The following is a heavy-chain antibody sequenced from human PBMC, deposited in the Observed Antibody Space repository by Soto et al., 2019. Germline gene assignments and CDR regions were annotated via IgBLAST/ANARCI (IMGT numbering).Heavy chain of an antibody. J-gene: IGHJ4*02. Sequence: ASVKVCCKASGYTFTSYGISWVRQAPGQGLEWMGSISAYNGNTKYAQKLQGRVTMTTDTSTSTADMELRSLRSDDTAVYYCAREPNYFDYWGQGTLVTVSS. CDR1: GYTFTSYG. CDR2: ISAYNGNT. CDR3: AREPNYFDY. V-gene: IGHV1-18*01.